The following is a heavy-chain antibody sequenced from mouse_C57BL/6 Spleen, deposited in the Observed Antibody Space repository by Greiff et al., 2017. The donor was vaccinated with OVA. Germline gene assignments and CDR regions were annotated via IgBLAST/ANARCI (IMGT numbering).Heavy chain of an antibody. J-gene: IGHJ1*03. CDR3: ARTRYFDV. V-gene: IGHV1-26*01. CDR2: INPNNGGT. CDR1: GYTFTDYY. Sequence: VQLQQSGPELVKPGASVKISCKASGYTFTDYYMNWVKQSHGKSLEWIGDINPNNGGTSYNQKFKGKATLTVDKSSSTAYMEPRSLTSEDSAVYYCARTRYFDVWGTGTTVTVSS.